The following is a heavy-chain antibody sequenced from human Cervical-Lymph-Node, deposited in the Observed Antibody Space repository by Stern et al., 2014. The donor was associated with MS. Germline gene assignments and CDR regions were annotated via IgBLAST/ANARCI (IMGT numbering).Heavy chain of an antibody. V-gene: IGHV3-53*01. Sequence: VQLVESGGGVIQPGGSLRLSCTASGFTVSRDYMTWVRQAPGKGLEWVSLITNVGSTFYTDSVKGRFTISRDDSNNTVYLHMTSLRAEDTAMYYCARDTSSPERSDWWGQGTLVTVSS. CDR1: GFTVSRDY. CDR3: ARDTSSPERSDW. CDR2: ITNVGST. J-gene: IGHJ4*02. D-gene: IGHD1-1*01.